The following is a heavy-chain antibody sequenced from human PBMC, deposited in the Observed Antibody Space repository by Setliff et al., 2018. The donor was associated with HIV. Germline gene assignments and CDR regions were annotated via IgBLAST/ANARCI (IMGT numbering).Heavy chain of an antibody. Sequence: WGSLRLSCAASGFTFSSYWMSWVRQASGKGLEWVGRIKSKTNNYATAYAASVKGRFTISRDDSKKTAYLQMNSLKTEDTAVYFCTRLGPSDYCGGGNCYYDYWGQGTLVTVSS. D-gene: IGHD2-15*01. CDR2: IKSKTNNYAT. CDR1: GFTFSSYW. CDR3: TRLGPSDYCGGGNCYYDY. J-gene: IGHJ4*02. V-gene: IGHV3-73*01.